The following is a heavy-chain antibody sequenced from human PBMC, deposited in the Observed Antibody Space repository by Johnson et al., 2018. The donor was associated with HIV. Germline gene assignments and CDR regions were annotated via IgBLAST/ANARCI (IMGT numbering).Heavy chain of an antibody. D-gene: IGHD6-13*01. CDR1: GFTFSSNA. CDR3: ASRLTGYSRSWHAFDI. CDR2: ISFDGTNT. V-gene: IGHV3-30-3*01. Sequence: QVQLVESGGGVVQPGRSLRLSCAASGFTFSSNAMHWVRQSPGKGLEWVAVISFDGTNTYYGDSVKGRFTISRDNSKNTLYLQMNSLRAEDTAVYYSASRLTGYSRSWHAFDIWGQGTMVTVSS. J-gene: IGHJ3*02.